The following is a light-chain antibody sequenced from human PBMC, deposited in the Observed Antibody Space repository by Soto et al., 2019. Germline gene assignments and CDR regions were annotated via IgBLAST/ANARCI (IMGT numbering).Light chain of an antibody. J-gene: IGLJ1*01. Sequence: QSALTQPPSASGSPGQSVTISCTGTSSDVGGYNYVSWYQQHPGKAPKLIIYEVYKRPSGVPDRFSGSKSGNTAALTVSGLQAEDEADYYCSSYVGTKSYVFGTGTKLTVL. CDR3: SSYVGTKSYV. V-gene: IGLV2-8*01. CDR1: SSDVGGYNY. CDR2: EVY.